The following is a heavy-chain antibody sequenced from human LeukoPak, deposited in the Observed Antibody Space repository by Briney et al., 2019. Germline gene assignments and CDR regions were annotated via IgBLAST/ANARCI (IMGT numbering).Heavy chain of an antibody. CDR1: GFTFSSYS. J-gene: IGHJ6*03. D-gene: IGHD4-17*01. V-gene: IGHV3-21*01. CDR3: ASRRLRGYYYYMDV. CDR2: ISSSSSYI. Sequence: PGGSLRPSCAPSGFTFSSYSMNWVRQAPGKGLEWVSSISSSSSYIYYADSVKGRFTISRDNAKNSLYLQMNSLRAEDTAVYYCASRRLRGYYYYMDVWGKGTTVTVSS.